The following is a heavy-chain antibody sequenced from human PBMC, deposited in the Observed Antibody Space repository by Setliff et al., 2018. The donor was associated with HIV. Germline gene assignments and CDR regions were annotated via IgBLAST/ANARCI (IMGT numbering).Heavy chain of an antibody. J-gene: IGHJ3*02. CDR1: GFTFSDYW. CDR3: ARAGSDYAYDI. CDR2: INGDGDTT. Sequence: GGSLRLSCAASGFTFSDYWMHWVRQVPGKGLLWVSRINGDGDTTYYADSVKGRFTISRDNAQNTLYLQMNSLRAEDTAVYYCARAGSDYAYDIWGQGTKVTVSS. D-gene: IGHD2-21*02. V-gene: IGHV3-74*01.